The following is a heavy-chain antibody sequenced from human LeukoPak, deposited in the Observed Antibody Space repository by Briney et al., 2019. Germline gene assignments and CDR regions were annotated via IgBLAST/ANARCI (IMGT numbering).Heavy chain of an antibody. CDR1: GFTFSSFG. Sequence: PGGSLRLSCAASGFTFSSFGMHWVRRAPGKGLEWMTFIRNDGTVQYYADSVKGRFAISRDNSKNTVYLQMNSLRAEDTAVYYCARGGGSSWFDYWGQGTLVTVSS. CDR3: ARGGGSSWFDY. D-gene: IGHD6-13*01. J-gene: IGHJ5*01. CDR2: IRNDGTVQ. V-gene: IGHV3-30*02.